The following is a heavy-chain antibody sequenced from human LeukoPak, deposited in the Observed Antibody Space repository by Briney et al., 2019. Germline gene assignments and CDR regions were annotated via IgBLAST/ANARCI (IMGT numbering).Heavy chain of an antibody. CDR1: GFTFSGYW. J-gene: IGHJ5*02. CDR3: ARVPSGAGGWFDP. CDR2: INSDGSST. Sequence: PGGSLRLSCAASGFTFSGYWMHWVRQAPGEGLVWVSRINSDGSSTSYADSVKGRFTISRDNAKNTLYLQMNSLRAEDTAVYYCARVPSGAGGWFDPWGQGTLVTVSS. D-gene: IGHD1-14*01. V-gene: IGHV3-74*01.